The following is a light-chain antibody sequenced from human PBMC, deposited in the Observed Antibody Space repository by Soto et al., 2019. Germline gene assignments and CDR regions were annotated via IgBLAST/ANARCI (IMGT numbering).Light chain of an antibody. J-gene: IGLJ1*01. V-gene: IGLV1-40*01. CDR3: QSYDSSLSAPYV. CDR2: DNN. CDR1: SSNIGAGYD. Sequence: QSVLTQPPSVSGAPGQRVTISCAGSSSNIGAGYDVHWYQHLPGTAPKLLIYDNNNRPSGVPDRFSGSKPGTSASLAITGLQAEDEADYYCQSYDSSLSAPYVFGTGTKVTVL.